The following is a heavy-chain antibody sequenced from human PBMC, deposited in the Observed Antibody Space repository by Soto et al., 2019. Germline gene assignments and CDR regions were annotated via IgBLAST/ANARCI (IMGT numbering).Heavy chain of an antibody. D-gene: IGHD2-2*01. CDR2: INPNSGGT. V-gene: IGHV1-2*04. CDR1: GYTFTGYY. J-gene: IGHJ6*03. Sequence: QVQLVQSGAEVKKPGASVKVSCKASGYTFTGYYMHWVRQAPGQGLEWMGWINPNSGGTNYAQKFQGWVTMTRDTSISTAYMELSRLRSDDTAVYYCARGDIVVVPAAMGRHYYYMDVWGKGTTVTVSS. CDR3: ARGDIVVVPAAMGRHYYYMDV.